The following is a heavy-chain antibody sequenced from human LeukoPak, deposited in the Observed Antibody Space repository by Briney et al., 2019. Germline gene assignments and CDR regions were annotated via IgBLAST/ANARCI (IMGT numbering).Heavy chain of an antibody. CDR2: FDPEDGET. CDR1: GYTLTELS. V-gene: IGHV1-24*01. J-gene: IGHJ4*02. Sequence: ASVKVSCKVSGYTLTELSMHWVRQAPGKGLEWMGGFDPEDGETIYAQKFQGRVTMTEDTSTDTAYMELSSLRSEGTAVYYCATADDYSNYGPESYYGYWGQGTLVTVSS. CDR3: ATADDYSNYGPESYYGY. D-gene: IGHD4-11*01.